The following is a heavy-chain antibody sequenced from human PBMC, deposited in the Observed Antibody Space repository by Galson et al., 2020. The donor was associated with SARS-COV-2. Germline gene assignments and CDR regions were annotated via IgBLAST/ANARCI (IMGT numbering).Heavy chain of an antibody. Sequence: ASVKVSCKASGYTFTGYYMHWVRQAPGHGLEWMGRINPNSGGTNYAQKFQGRVTMTRDTSISTAYMELSRLRSDDTAVYYCARGDYYDSSGYYYGRHGYYYYYMDVWGKGTTVTISS. J-gene: IGHJ6*03. D-gene: IGHD3-22*01. CDR2: INPNSGGT. CDR1: GYTFTGYY. V-gene: IGHV1-2*06. CDR3: ARGDYYDSSGYYYGRHGYYYYYMDV.